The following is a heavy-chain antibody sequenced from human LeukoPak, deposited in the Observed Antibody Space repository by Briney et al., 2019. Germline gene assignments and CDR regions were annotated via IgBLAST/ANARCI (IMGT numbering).Heavy chain of an antibody. CDR3: AKRGVVIRVILVGFHKEAYYFDS. V-gene: IGHV3-23*01. J-gene: IGHJ4*02. CDR1: GITLSNYG. D-gene: IGHD3-22*01. CDR2: ISGSGGST. Sequence: PGGFLRLSCAVSGITLSNYGMSWVRQGPGKGLEWVAGISGSGGSTNYADSVKGRFTISRDNRKNTLYLQMNSLRAEDTAVYFCAKRGVVIRVILVGFHKEAYYFDSWGQGALVTVSS.